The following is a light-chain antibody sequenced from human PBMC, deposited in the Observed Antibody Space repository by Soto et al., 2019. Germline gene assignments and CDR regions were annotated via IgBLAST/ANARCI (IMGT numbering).Light chain of an antibody. CDR1: QSLSSN. V-gene: IGKV3-15*01. CDR2: AAS. J-gene: IGKJ5*01. CDR3: QQYNDWPIT. Sequence: EIVMTQSPGTLSVSPGERATLSCRASQSLSSNLAWYQQKPGQAPRLLIYAASTRATGIPARFSGSGSGTEFTLTISSLQSEDFAVYYCQQYNDWPITFGQGTRLEVK.